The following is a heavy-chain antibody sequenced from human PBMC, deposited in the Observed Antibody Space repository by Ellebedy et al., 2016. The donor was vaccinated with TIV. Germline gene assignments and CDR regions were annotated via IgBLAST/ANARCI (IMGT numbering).Heavy chain of an antibody. CDR3: ASWNTLIYDKAFDI. CDR2: ISYDGSNK. V-gene: IGHV3-30-3*01. D-gene: IGHD1/OR15-1a*01. Sequence: PGGSLRLSCAPSGFTFSSYAMHWVRQAPGKGLEWVAVISYDGSNKYYADSVKGRFTISRDNSKNTLYLQMNSLRAEDTAVYYCASWNTLIYDKAFDIWGQGTMVTVSS. J-gene: IGHJ3*02. CDR1: GFTFSSYA.